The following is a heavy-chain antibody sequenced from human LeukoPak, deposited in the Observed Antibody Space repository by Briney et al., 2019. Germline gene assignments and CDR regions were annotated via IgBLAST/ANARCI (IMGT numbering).Heavy chain of an antibody. V-gene: IGHV3-15*01. D-gene: IGHD3-10*01. J-gene: IGHJ6*02. CDR1: GFTFSNAW. CDR3: TTGPFDYYGSASYLANGMDV. Sequence: GGSLRLSCAASGFTFSNAWMSWVRQAPGKGLEWVGRIKSKSDGGTTDYTAPVKGRFTISRDDSKNTLYLQMNSLKTEDTAVYYCTTGPFDYYGSASYLANGMDVWGQGTTVTVSS. CDR2: IKSKSDGGTT.